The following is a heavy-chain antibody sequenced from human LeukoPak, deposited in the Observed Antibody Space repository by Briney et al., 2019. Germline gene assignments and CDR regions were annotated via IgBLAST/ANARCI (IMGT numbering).Heavy chain of an antibody. CDR1: GFIFSTSW. J-gene: IGHJ4*02. D-gene: IGHD1-1*01. CDR2: INLDGSEK. V-gene: IGHV3-7*01. Sequence: GGSLRLSCTASGFIFSTSWMTWVRQAPGKGLEWVANINLDGSEKYYVDSVKGRFTISRDNAKNSLYLQMNNLRAEDTAVYYCARAVGPGTVDYWGQGTLVTVSS. CDR3: ARAVGPGTVDY.